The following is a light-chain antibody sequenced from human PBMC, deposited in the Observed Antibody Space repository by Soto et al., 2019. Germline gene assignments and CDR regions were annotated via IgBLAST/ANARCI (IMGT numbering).Light chain of an antibody. CDR3: SSYTTSSTSLNV. CDR2: DVS. Sequence: QSGLAQPSSVSGSPGQSNPISCSGNNSDVGCYDYVSWYQQPPDKAPKLLIYDVSHLPSVVSTRFSGSKSGNTASLTISGLQAEDEADYYCSSYTTSSTSLNVFGSRSNVTV. J-gene: IGLJ1*01. V-gene: IGLV2-14*01. CDR1: NSDVGCYDY.